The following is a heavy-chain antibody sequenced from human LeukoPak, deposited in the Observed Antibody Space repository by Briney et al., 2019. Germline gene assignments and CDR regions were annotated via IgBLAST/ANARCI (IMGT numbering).Heavy chain of an antibody. CDR3: ARGGWSHGY. Sequence: SETLSLTCTVSGGSISSYYWSWVRQPPGKRMEWIGYIHYTGSTNYNPSLESRVTISVDTSKNQISLKVNSVTAADTAVYHCARGGWSHGYWGQGILVTVSS. CDR2: IHYTGST. J-gene: IGHJ4*02. CDR1: GGSISSYY. D-gene: IGHD2-15*01. V-gene: IGHV4-59*01.